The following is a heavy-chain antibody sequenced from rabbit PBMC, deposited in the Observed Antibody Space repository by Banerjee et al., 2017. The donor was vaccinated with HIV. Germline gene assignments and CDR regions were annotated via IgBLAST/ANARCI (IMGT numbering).Heavy chain of an antibody. D-gene: IGHD4-1*01. J-gene: IGHJ3*01. V-gene: IGHV1S45*01. Sequence: QEQLEESGGDLVKPEGSLTLTCTASGFSFSNKYVMCWVRQAPGKGLEWIGCISTGDGSTYYANWVNGRFTISSHNAQNTLYLQLNSLTAADTATYFCARDLAGVIGWNFGLWGQGTLVTVS. CDR2: ISTGDGST. CDR3: ARDLAGVIGWNFGL. CDR1: GFSFSNKYV.